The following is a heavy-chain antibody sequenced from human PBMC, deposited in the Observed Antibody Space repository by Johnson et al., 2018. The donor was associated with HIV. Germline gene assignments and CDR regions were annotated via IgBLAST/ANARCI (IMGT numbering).Heavy chain of an antibody. CDR2: INWNGGAT. J-gene: IGHJ3*02. V-gene: IGHV3-20*04. CDR1: GFSFDDYG. Sequence: VQLVESGGRVVRPGGSLILSCAASGFSFDDYGMTWVRQIAGKGLEWVSGINWNGGATGYADSVKGRFTISRDNAKNSLYLQMNSLTVEDTALYYCARDVTKDAFDIWGQGTMVTVSS. CDR3: ARDVTKDAFDI. D-gene: IGHD4-17*01.